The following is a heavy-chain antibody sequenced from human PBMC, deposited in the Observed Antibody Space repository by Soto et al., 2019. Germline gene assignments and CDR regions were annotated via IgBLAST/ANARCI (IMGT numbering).Heavy chain of an antibody. D-gene: IGHD1-7*01. CDR1: GFTFSSYE. Sequence: GGSLRLSCAASGFTFSSYEMKWVRQAPGKRLEWVSYISSSGSTIYYAESVKGRFTISRDNAKNSLYLQMNSRRAEDTAVYYCARIITGTWNYYYYGMDVWGQGTTVTVSS. CDR2: ISSSGSTI. V-gene: IGHV3-48*03. CDR3: ARIITGTWNYYYYGMDV. J-gene: IGHJ6*02.